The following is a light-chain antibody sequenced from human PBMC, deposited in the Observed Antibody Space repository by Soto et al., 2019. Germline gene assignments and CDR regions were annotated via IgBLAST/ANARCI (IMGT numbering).Light chain of an antibody. V-gene: IGLV2-14*01. CDR1: SSDVGGYNY. Sequence: QSALTQPASVSGSPGQSITISCTGTSSDVGGYNYVSWYQQHPGIAPKLLIYGVTNRPSGVSTRFSGSKSGNTASLTISGLQAEDEAYDHCSSYTSASTLLYLFGTGTKLTVL. J-gene: IGLJ1*01. CDR2: GVT. CDR3: SSYTSASTLLYL.